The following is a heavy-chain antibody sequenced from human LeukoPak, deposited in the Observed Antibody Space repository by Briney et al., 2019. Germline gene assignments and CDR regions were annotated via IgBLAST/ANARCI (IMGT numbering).Heavy chain of an antibody. CDR2: VYPADSDI. J-gene: IGHJ4*02. CDR3: ARFEVNYEDGTDYYYFDY. V-gene: IGHV5-51*01. D-gene: IGHD3-9*01. Sequence: GESLKISCRVFGYAFANYWIGWVRQVPGKGLEWMGIVYPADSDIKYNPSLEGQVTFSADKSINTAYLQWSSLKASDTAMYYCARFEVNYEDGTDYYYFDYWGQGTLVTVSS. CDR1: GYAFANYW.